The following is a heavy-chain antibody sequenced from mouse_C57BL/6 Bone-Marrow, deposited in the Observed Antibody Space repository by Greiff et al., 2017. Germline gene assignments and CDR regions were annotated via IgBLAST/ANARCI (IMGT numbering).Heavy chain of an antibody. CDR2: IDPSDSYT. J-gene: IGHJ3*01. CDR1: GYTFTSYW. CDR3: VFYYVSSWFAY. D-gene: IGHD1-1*01. V-gene: IGHV1-50*01. Sequence: QVQLQQPGAELVKPGASVKLSCKASGYTFTSYWMQWVKQRPGQGLEWIGEIDPSDSYTNYTQKFKGKATFTVDTSSSKAYMQLSILTSEDSAVYYCVFYYVSSWFAYWGQGTLVTVSA.